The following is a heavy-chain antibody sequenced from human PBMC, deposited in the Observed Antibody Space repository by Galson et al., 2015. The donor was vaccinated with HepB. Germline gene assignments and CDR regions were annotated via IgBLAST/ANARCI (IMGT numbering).Heavy chain of an antibody. CDR1: GFTFSSYS. CDR2: ISSSSSYI. CDR3: ARDSPYYDFWSGYYTYYYYYYMDV. D-gene: IGHD3-3*01. Sequence: SLRLSCAASGFTFSSYSMNWVRQAPGKGLEWVSSISSSSSYIYYADSVKGRFTISRDNAKNSLYLQMNSLRAEDTAVYYCARDSPYYDFWSGYYTYYYYYYMDVWGKGTTVTVSS. V-gene: IGHV3-21*01. J-gene: IGHJ6*03.